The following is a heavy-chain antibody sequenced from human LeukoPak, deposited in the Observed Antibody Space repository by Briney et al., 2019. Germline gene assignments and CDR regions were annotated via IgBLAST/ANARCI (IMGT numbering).Heavy chain of an antibody. Sequence: ASVKVSCKASGGTFSSYAISWVRQAPGQGLEWMGGIIPIFGTANYAQKFQGRVTITADKSTSTAYMELSSLRSEDTAVYYCASGTTVNRFDPWGQGTLVTVSS. D-gene: IGHD1-1*01. CDR1: GGTFSSYA. CDR3: ASGTTVNRFDP. J-gene: IGHJ5*02. CDR2: IIPIFGTA. V-gene: IGHV1-69*06.